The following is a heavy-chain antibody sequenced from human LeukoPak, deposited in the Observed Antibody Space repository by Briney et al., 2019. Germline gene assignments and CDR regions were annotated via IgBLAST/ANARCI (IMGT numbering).Heavy chain of an antibody. J-gene: IGHJ3*02. D-gene: IGHD3-3*01. V-gene: IGHV3-21*01. Sequence: GGSLRLSCAASGFTFGSYSMNWVRQAPGKGLEWVSSISSSSSYIYYADSVKGRFTISRDNAKNSLYLQMNSLRAEDTAVYYCARAVLYDFWSGYWSDAFDIWGQGTMVTVSS. CDR2: ISSSSSYI. CDR3: ARAVLYDFWSGYWSDAFDI. CDR1: GFTFGSYS.